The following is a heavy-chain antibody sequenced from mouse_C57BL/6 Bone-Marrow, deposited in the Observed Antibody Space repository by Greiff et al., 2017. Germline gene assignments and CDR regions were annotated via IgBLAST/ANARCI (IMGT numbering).Heavy chain of an antibody. D-gene: IGHD1-1*01. Sequence: EVQLQQSGAELVRPGASVKLSCTASGFNIKDDYMHWVKQRPEPGLEWIGWIDPENGDTEYASQFQGKATIPADTSSNTAYLQLSSLTSEDTAVYYCTILLRFFDYWGQGTTLTVSS. V-gene: IGHV14-4*01. CDR1: GFNIKDDY. J-gene: IGHJ2*01. CDR3: TILLRFFDY. CDR2: IDPENGDT.